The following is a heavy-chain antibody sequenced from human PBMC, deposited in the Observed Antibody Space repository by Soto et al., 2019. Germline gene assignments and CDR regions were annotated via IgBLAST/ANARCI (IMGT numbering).Heavy chain of an antibody. V-gene: IGHV3-30*18. CDR1: GFTFGNYG. D-gene: IGHD1-26*01. J-gene: IGHJ4*02. CDR2: TSYDGNNK. Sequence: PGGSLRRSCTGSGFTFGNYGMHWVRQAPGKGLEWVASTSYDGNNKYYADSLKGRFTISRDNSKKMVYLQMTSLGPEDTAVYYCAKGGGSARDFDYWGQGALVTVSS. CDR3: AKGGGSARDFDY.